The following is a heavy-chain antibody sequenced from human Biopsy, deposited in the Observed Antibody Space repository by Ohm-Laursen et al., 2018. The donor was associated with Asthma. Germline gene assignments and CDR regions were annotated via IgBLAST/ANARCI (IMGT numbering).Heavy chain of an antibody. Sequence: SSVKVSCKTSGYTFNSAGITWVRQAPGQGLEWMGWISVYNGNTKVAQKLQDRVTMITDTSTSKAYMELRSLRSDDTAVYFCARAVDYSHYYGIDVWGQGTTVTVS. CDR2: ISVYNGNT. J-gene: IGHJ6*02. V-gene: IGHV1-18*01. D-gene: IGHD3-10*01. CDR3: ARAVDYSHYYGIDV. CDR1: GYTFNSAG.